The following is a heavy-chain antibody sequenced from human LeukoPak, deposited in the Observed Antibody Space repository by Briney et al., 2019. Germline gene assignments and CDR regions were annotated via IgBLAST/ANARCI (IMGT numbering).Heavy chain of an antibody. CDR2: IYTSGST. CDR3: ASRSYYYDSSGYWSNFDY. J-gene: IGHJ4*02. V-gene: IGHV4-4*07. D-gene: IGHD3-22*01. Sequence: ETLSLTCTVSGGSISSYYWSWIRQPAGKGLEWIGRIYTSGSTNCNPSLKSRVTMSVDTSKNQFSLKLSSVTAADTAVYYCASRSYYYDSSGYWSNFDYWGQGTLVTVSS. CDR1: GGSISSYY.